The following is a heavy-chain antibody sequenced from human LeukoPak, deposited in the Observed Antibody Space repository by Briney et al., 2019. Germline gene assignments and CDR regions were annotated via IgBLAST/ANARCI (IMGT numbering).Heavy chain of an antibody. CDR2: ITYNGANS. Sequence: GGSLRLSCVASGFTFSSYAMNWVRQAPGKGLEWVSSITYNGANSYYADSVKGRFTISRDNSKNTLYLQMNSLRAEDTAVYYCARDRHSGYDFRQSYYFDYWGQGTLVTVSS. V-gene: IGHV3-23*01. CDR3: ARDRHSGYDFRQSYYFDY. J-gene: IGHJ4*02. D-gene: IGHD5-12*01. CDR1: GFTFSSYA.